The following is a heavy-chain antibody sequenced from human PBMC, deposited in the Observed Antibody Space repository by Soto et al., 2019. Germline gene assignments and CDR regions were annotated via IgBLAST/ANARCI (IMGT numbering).Heavy chain of an antibody. CDR2: INHSGST. J-gene: IGHJ4*02. D-gene: IGHD2-15*01. Sequence: SETLSLTCAVYGGSFSGYYWSWIRQPPGKGLEWIGEINHSGSTYYNPSLKSRVTISVDTSKNQFSLKLSSVTTADTAVYYCARHTPAISISDHWGQGTLVTVSS. V-gene: IGHV4-34*01. CDR3: ARHTPAISISDH. CDR1: GGSFSGYY.